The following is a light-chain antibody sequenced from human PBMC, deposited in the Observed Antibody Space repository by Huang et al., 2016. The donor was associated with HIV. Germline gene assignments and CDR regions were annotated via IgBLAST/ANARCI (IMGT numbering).Light chain of an antibody. CDR2: DAS. Sequence: EIEMTPSPATLSVSPGERATLSCRASHSVDSDLAWYQQKPGQAPRLLIYDASTRATGISAKCNGTGSGTEFSLSITNLQSEDFAVYYCQQYNDWPPLTFGGGTKVEI. CDR1: HSVDSD. CDR3: QQYNDWPPLT. J-gene: IGKJ4*01. V-gene: IGKV3-15*01.